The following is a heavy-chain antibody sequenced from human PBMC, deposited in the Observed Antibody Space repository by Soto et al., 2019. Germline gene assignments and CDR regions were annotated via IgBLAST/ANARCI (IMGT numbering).Heavy chain of an antibody. V-gene: IGHV3-74*01. CDR2: VSGDGSDK. J-gene: IGHJ4*02. D-gene: IGHD6-19*01. CDR1: GFTLSMYW. Sequence: EVQLEESGGGLVQPGGSLRLSCAASGFTLSMYWMHWVRQVPGKGLLWVSRVSGDGSDKNYADSVKGRFTISRDNAKNTLYLEMNSLGAEDSAVYYCGRALGYASGAASWGRGTLVTVSS. CDR3: GRALGYASGAAS.